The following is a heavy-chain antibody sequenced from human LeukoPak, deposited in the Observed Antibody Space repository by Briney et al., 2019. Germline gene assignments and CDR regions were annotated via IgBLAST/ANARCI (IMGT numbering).Heavy chain of an antibody. V-gene: IGHV3-33*06. CDR3: AKDSNSTYNYDSSGHGDAFDI. J-gene: IGHJ3*02. CDR1: GFSFSSYG. D-gene: IGHD3-22*01. CDR2: IWYDGSKK. Sequence: GGSLRLSCAASGFSFSSYGMHWVRQAPGKGLEWVAVIWYDGSKKYYADSVKGRFTISRDNSKNTLYLQMNSLRAEDTAVYYCAKDSNSTYNYDSSGHGDAFDIWGQGTMVTVSS.